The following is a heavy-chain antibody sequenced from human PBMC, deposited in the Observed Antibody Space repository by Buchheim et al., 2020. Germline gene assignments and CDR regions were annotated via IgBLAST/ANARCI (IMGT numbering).Heavy chain of an antibody. V-gene: IGHV3-30-3*01. Sequence: VQLMESGGGVVQPGKSLRLSCAASGFTSSRYPMHWVRQTPGKGLEWLAGISDDGTNTYYADSARGRFTISRDKNTLFLQMNSLRADDTARYYCAKADDCSGGSCYCFDYWGQGTL. D-gene: IGHD2-15*01. J-gene: IGHJ4*02. CDR3: AKADDCSGGSCYCFDY. CDR1: GFTSSRYP. CDR2: ISDDGTNT.